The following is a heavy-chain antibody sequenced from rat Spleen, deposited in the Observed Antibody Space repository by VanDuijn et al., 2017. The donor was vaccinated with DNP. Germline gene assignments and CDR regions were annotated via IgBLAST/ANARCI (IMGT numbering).Heavy chain of an antibody. D-gene: IGHD1-11*01. CDR1: GLSLTSNS. CDR3: SRYGGYSALDA. CDR2: MWSDGGT. V-gene: IGHV2-47*01. Sequence: QVQLKESGPGLVQPSQTLSLTCTVSGLSLTSNSVSWIRQTPGKGLEWMGVMWSDGGTDFNSAIKSRLSISRDTSKSQVFLKMNSMQTEDTAIYYCSRYGGYSALDAWGQGTSVTVSS. J-gene: IGHJ4*01.